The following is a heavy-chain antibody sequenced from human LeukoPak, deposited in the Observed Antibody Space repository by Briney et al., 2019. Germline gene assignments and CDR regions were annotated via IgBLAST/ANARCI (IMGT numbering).Heavy chain of an antibody. V-gene: IGHV3-48*03. CDR3: ASSTAIGY. Sequence: GGSLRLSCAASGFTFSTYEMNWVRQAPGKGLEWVSYISVSGRTIYYADSVKGRFTISRDNAKNSLYLQMNSLRTEDTAVYYCASSTAIGYWGQGTLVTVSS. CDR1: GFTFSTYE. J-gene: IGHJ4*02. CDR2: ISVSGRTI.